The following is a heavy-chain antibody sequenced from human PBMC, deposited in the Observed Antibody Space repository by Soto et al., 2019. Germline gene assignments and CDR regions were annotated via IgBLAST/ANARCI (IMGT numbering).Heavy chain of an antibody. D-gene: IGHD3-10*01. CDR1: GCTFSSYA. CDR2: ISGSGGST. Sequence: PGGSLKLSCAASGCTFSSYAMSWVRQAPGKGLEWVSAISGSGGSTYYADSVKGRFTISRDNSKNSLYLQMKSLRPEDTALYYCAKDGSYHLLFYSLTYWGQGTPVTVSS. CDR3: AKDGSYHLLFYSLTY. J-gene: IGHJ4*02. V-gene: IGHV3-23*01.